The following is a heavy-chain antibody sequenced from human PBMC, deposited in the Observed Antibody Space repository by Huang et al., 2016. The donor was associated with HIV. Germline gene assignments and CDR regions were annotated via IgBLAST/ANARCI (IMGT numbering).Heavy chain of an antibody. CDR3: ASQHIGAAATWF. V-gene: IGHV4-39*01. Sequence: QLQLQESGPGQVKPSETLSLTCTVSGDFISSTNYYWGWIRQSPGKGLEWVGGVYQGGSNNYNPSLKSRVTLSVDTSRNQFSLRLNSVTAADTAVYYCASQHIGAAATWFWGRGTQVAVSS. CDR1: GDFISSTNYY. D-gene: IGHD6-13*01. J-gene: IGHJ4*02. CDR2: VYQGGSN.